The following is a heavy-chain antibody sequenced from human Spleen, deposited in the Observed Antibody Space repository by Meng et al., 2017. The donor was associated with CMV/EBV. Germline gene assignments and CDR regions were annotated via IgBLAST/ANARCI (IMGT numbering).Heavy chain of an antibody. CDR1: GYSFTGYY. V-gene: IGHV1-2*02. CDR3: AREAGYFGYGMDV. D-gene: IGHD2/OR15-2a*01. CDR2: INPNSGGT. J-gene: IGHJ6*02. Sequence: ASVKVSCKASGYSFTGYYIHWVRQAPGQGLEWMGWINPNSGGTNYAQKFQGRVTMTRDTSISTAYMELSRLRSDDTAVYYCAREAGYFGYGMDVWGQGTTVTVSS.